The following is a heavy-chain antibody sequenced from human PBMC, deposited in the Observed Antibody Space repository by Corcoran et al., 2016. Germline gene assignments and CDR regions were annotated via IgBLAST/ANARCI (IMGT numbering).Heavy chain of an antibody. Sequence: QVQLVESGGGVVQPGRSLRLSCAASGFTFSSYGMHWVRQAPGKGLEWVAVIWYDGSNKYYADSVKGRFTISRDNSKNTLYLQMNSLRAVDTAVYYCARDSQPADYGGAYYYYGMDVWGQGTTVTVSS. V-gene: IGHV3-33*01. CDR3: ARDSQPADYGGAYYYYGMDV. J-gene: IGHJ6*02. CDR1: GFTFSSYG. CDR2: IWYDGSNK. D-gene: IGHD4-17*01.